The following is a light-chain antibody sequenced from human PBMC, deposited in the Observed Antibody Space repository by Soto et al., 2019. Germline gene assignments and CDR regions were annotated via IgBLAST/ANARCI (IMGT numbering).Light chain of an antibody. Sequence: EVVLKQSPGTLSLSPGERATLSCRASQSVSSYLAWYQQNPGQAPRLLNYDASNRATGIPDRFSGSGSGTDFTLTIIRLEPEDFAVYYCQQYGSSGTFGQGTKVE. CDR2: DAS. J-gene: IGKJ1*01. CDR3: QQYGSSGT. CDR1: QSVSSY. V-gene: IGKV3-20*01.